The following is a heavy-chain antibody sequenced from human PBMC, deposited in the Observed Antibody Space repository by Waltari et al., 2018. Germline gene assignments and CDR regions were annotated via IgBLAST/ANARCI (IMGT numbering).Heavy chain of an antibody. CDR1: GFTFSSYA. CDR3: AKGLKQQLVFDY. D-gene: IGHD6-13*01. Sequence: EVQLLESGGGLVQPEGSLRLSCAASGFTFSSYAMSWVRQAPGKGLEWVSAISGSGGSTYYADSVKGRFTISRDNSKNTLYLQMNSLRAEDTAVYYCAKGLKQQLVFDYWGQGTLVTVSS. CDR2: ISGSGGST. V-gene: IGHV3-23*01. J-gene: IGHJ4*02.